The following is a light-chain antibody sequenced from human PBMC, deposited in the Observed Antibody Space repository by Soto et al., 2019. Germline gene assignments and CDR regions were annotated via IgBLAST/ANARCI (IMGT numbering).Light chain of an antibody. V-gene: IGKV3-15*01. J-gene: IGKJ2*01. CDR1: QGVGSN. CDR2: AAS. CDR3: QQYNNWPLYT. Sequence: EIVMTQSPGTLSVSPGERATLSCRASQGVGSNLAWYQQRPGQAPRLLIYAASNRATDIPARFTGRGSGTEFTLTISSLQSEDFAVYFCQQYNNWPLYTFGQGTKVEI.